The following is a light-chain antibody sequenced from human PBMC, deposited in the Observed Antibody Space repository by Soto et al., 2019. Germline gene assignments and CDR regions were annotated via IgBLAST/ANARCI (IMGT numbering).Light chain of an antibody. V-gene: IGKV1-6*01. Sequence: AIPMTQSPSSLSASVGDRVTITCRASQDIRTDFAWYQQKPGKAPKLLIYPASTLQSGVPSRFSGSGSGTDFTLPISSLQPEDFATYYCLQDYNYPLTFGQGTKLEIK. CDR2: PAS. CDR3: LQDYNYPLT. J-gene: IGKJ2*01. CDR1: QDIRTD.